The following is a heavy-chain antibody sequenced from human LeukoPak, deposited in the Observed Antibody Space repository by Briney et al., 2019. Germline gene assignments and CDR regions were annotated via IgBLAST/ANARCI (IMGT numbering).Heavy chain of an antibody. CDR2: INPNSGGT. J-gene: IGHJ4*02. CDR3: ARDTGRETTSIDY. D-gene: IGHD4-11*01. Sequence: GASVKVSCKVSGYTLTELSMHWVRQAPGQGLEWMGWINPNSGGTNYAQKFQGRVTMTRDTSISTAYMELSRLRSDDTAVYYCARDTGRETTSIDYWGQGTLVTVSS. V-gene: IGHV1-2*02. CDR1: GYTLTELS.